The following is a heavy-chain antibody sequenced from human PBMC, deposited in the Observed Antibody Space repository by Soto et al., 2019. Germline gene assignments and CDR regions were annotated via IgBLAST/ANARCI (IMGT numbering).Heavy chain of an antibody. D-gene: IGHD4-17*01. J-gene: IGHJ4*02. CDR2: ILPILGIA. V-gene: IGHV1-69*02. Sequence: QVQLVQSGAEVKKPGSSVKVSCKASGGTFSSYTINWVRQAPGQGLEWMGRILPILGIANYAQKFQGRVTITADKSTSTAYMELSSLRSEDTAVYYCARHYGDYNGGYWGQGTLVTVSS. CDR1: GGTFSSYT. CDR3: ARHYGDYNGGY.